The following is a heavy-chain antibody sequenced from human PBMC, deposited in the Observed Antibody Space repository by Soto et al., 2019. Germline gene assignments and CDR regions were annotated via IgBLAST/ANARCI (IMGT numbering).Heavy chain of an antibody. Sequence: QVQLQESGPGLVKPSETLSLTCTVSGGSISGYYWSWIRQPPGKGLEWIGYIYYSGSTNYNPSLKSRVTVSVDTPKNQFSLKLSSVTAADTAVYYCARGYGDWGYWGQGTLVTVSS. J-gene: IGHJ4*02. V-gene: IGHV4-59*01. CDR2: IYYSGST. D-gene: IGHD4-17*01. CDR1: GGSISGYY. CDR3: ARGYGDWGY.